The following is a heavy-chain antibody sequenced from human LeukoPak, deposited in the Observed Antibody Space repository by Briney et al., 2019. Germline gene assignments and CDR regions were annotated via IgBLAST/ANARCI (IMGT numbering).Heavy chain of an antibody. J-gene: IGHJ4*02. CDR3: ARDFLHGGV. D-gene: IGHD3-10*01. CDR1: GFTFSSYA. Sequence: GRSLRLSCAASGFTFSSYAMHWVRQAPGKGLEWVAVISYDGSNKYYADSVKGRFTISRDNAKNTLYLHVNSLRAEETAVYYCARDFLHGGVWGQGTLVTVSS. V-gene: IGHV3-30-3*01. CDR2: ISYDGSNK.